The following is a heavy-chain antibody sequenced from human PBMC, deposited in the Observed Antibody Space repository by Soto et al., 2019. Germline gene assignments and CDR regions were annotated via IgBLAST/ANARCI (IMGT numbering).Heavy chain of an antibody. Sequence: SVKVSCKASGGTFSSYAISWVRQAPGQGLEWMGGIIPIFGTANYAQKFQGRVTITADESTSTAYMELSSLRSEDTAVYYCARGSSTVTFTDDFDYWGQGTLVTVSS. CDR3: ARGSSTVTFTDDFDY. V-gene: IGHV1-69*13. D-gene: IGHD4-17*01. CDR2: IIPIFGTA. J-gene: IGHJ4*02. CDR1: GGTFSSYA.